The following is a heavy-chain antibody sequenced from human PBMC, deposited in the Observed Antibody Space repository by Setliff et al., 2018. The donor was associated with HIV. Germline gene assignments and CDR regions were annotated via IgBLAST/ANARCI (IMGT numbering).Heavy chain of an antibody. J-gene: IGHJ5*02. V-gene: IGHV3-23*01. CDR1: GFSSSDYY. Sequence: GGSLRLSCAASGFSSSDYYIDWVRQAPGKGLEWVSAIYGSSGSTNYADSVKGRFTISRDNSKNMLYLQMNSLRAEDTAVYYCAKGQDGLRYNWFDPWGHGTLVTVSS. CDR2: IYGSSGST. CDR3: AKGQDGLRYNWFDP.